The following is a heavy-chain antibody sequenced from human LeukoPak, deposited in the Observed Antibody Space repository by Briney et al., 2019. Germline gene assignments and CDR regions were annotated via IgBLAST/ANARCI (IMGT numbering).Heavy chain of an antibody. CDR2: IWFDGSNK. D-gene: IGHD4-11*01. CDR1: GYMFSSYG. V-gene: IGHV3-33*01. CDR3: ARDNSWYFDY. J-gene: IGHJ4*02. Sequence: GGSLRLSCAASGYMFSSYGMHWVRQAPGKGLEWVAAIWFDGSNKYYADSVKGRFTISKDSSQNTLYLEMNSLRAEDTAVYYCARDNSWYFDYWGRGTLVTVSS.